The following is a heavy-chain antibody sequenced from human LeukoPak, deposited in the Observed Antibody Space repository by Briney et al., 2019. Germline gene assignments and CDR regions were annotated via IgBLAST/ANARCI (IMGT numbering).Heavy chain of an antibody. CDR3: ARQEDYYDSSGYWGFDY. J-gene: IGHJ4*02. V-gene: IGHV4-39*01. D-gene: IGHD3-22*01. CDR2: IYYSGST. Sequence: SETLSLTCTVSGGSISSSSYYWGWIRQPPGKGLEWIGSIYYSGSTYYNPSLKSRVTISVDTSKNQFSLKLSSVTAADTAVYYCARQEDYYDSSGYWGFDYWGQGTLVTVSS. CDR1: GGSISSSSYY.